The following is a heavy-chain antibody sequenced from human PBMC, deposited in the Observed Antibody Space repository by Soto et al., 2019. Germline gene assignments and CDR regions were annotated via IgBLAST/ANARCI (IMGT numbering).Heavy chain of an antibody. Sequence: ASVKVSCKASGYTFTGYYIHWVREAPGQGLEWMGWINPQTGGTSYAQKFQGRVTLSRDTSINTAYLELSRLTFDDAAVYFCARERYQVISDGMDVWGQGTTVTVYS. CDR3: ARERYQVISDGMDV. J-gene: IGHJ6*02. CDR2: INPQTGGT. D-gene: IGHD2-2*01. CDR1: GYTFTGYY. V-gene: IGHV1-2*02.